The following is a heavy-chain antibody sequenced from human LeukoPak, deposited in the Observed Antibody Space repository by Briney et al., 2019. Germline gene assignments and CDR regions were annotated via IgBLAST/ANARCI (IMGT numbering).Heavy chain of an antibody. D-gene: IGHD1-14*01. J-gene: IGHJ4*02. Sequence: GGSLRLSCAASGFTAITNDMTWVRQAPGKGLEWVSVLYSDGNTKYADSVQGRFTISRDNSKNTLYLEMNSLSPDDTAVYYCARLMEPLVANNLAYWGQGTLVTVSS. V-gene: IGHV3-53*01. CDR1: GFTAITND. CDR3: ARLMEPLVANNLAY. CDR2: LYSDGNT.